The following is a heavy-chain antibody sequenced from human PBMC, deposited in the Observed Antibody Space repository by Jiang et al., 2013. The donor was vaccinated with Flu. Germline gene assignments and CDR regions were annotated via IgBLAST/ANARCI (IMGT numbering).Heavy chain of an antibody. J-gene: IGHJ3*02. V-gene: IGHV1-69*01. CDR1: GGTFSSYA. CDR2: IIPIFGTA. D-gene: IGHD5-12*01. CDR3: ARDRAGGAGSGYGRKLNDAFDI. Sequence: AEVKKPGSSVKVSCKASGGTFSSYAISWVRQAPGQGLEWMGGIIPIFGTANYAQKFQGRVTITADESTSTAYMELSSLRSEDTAVYYCARDRAGGAGSGYGRKLNDAFDIWGQGTMVTVSS.